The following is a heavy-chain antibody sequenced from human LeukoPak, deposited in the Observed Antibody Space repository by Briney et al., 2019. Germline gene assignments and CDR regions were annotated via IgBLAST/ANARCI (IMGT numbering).Heavy chain of an antibody. CDR3: AARYNWNDLAY. CDR2: IKSKADGGTT. J-gene: IGHJ4*02. CDR1: GFTFTNAW. D-gene: IGHD1-1*01. Sequence: GRSLRLSCAASGFTFTNAWMSWVRQAPGKGLEWVGRIKSKADGGTTDYAAPVKGRFTISRDDSQNTLYLQMNSLKTEDRAVYYCAARYNWNDLAYWGQGTLVTVSS. V-gene: IGHV3-15*01.